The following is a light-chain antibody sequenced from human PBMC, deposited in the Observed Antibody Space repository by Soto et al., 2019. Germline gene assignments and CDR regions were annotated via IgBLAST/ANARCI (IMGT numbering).Light chain of an antibody. CDR1: QGISSY. V-gene: IGKV1-8*01. CDR2: AAS. CDR3: QQYYSYPRT. Sequence: AIRMTQSPSSFSASTGDRVTLTCRASQGISSYLAWYQQKPGKAPKLLIYAASTLQSGVPSRFSGSGSGTDFTLTISCLQSEDFATYYWQQYYSYPRTFGQGTKVEIK. J-gene: IGKJ1*01.